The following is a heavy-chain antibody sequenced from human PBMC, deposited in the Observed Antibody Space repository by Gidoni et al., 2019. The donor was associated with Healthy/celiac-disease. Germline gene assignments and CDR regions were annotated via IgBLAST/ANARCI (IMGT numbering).Heavy chain of an antibody. D-gene: IGHD3-9*01. CDR1: GYTFTSYA. CDR3: ARVVINYDILTGYYSSYYFDY. Sequence: QVQLVQSGSELKKPGASVKVSCKASGYTFTSYAMNWVRQAPGQGLEWMGWINTNTGNPTYAQGFTGRFVFSLDTSVSTAYLQISSLKAEDTAVYYCARVVINYDILTGYYSSYYFDYWGQGTLVTVSS. CDR2: INTNTGNP. J-gene: IGHJ4*02. V-gene: IGHV7-4-1*02.